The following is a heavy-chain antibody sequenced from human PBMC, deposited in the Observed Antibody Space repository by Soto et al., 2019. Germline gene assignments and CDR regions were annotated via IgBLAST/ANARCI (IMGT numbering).Heavy chain of an antibody. V-gene: IGHV4-34*01. CDR2: INQSGST. CDR1: GGSFRGYY. CDR3: SVPAGRGPLPFDY. D-gene: IGHD2-2*01. Sequence: SETLSLTCAVYGGSFRGYYWSWIRQPPGKGLEWIGEINQSGSTNYNPSLKSRVTISVDTSKNQFSLTLSSVTAADTAVYYCSVPAGRGPLPFDYWGQGTLVTVSS. J-gene: IGHJ4*02.